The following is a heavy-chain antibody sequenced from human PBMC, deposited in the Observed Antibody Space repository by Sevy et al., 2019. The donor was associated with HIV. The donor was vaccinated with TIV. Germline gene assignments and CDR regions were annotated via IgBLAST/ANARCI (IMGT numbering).Heavy chain of an antibody. CDR1: GFTFSSYA. D-gene: IGHD2-21*02. V-gene: IGHV3-30-3*01. CDR3: AREGADIVVVTAPIDY. CDR2: ISYDGSNK. J-gene: IGHJ4*02. Sequence: GGSLRLSCAASGFTFSSYAMHWARQAPGKGLEWVAVISYDGSNKYYAYSVKGRFTISRDNSKNTLYLQMNSLRAEDTAVYYCAREGADIVVVTAPIDYWGQGTLVTVSS.